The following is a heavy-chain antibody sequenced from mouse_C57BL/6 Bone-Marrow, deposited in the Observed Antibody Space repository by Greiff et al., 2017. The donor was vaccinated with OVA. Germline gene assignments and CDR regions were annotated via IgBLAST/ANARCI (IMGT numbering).Heavy chain of an antibody. J-gene: IGHJ4*01. CDR1: GFTFSSYG. V-gene: IGHV5-6*02. Sequence: EVKLVESGGDLVKPGGSLKLSCAASGFTFSSYGMSWVRQTPDKRLEWVATISSGGSYTYYPDSVKGRFTIARDNAKNTLYLQMSSLKSEDTAMYYCASRNWDEAMDYWGQGTSVTVSS. CDR2: ISSGGSYT. D-gene: IGHD4-1*01. CDR3: ASRNWDEAMDY.